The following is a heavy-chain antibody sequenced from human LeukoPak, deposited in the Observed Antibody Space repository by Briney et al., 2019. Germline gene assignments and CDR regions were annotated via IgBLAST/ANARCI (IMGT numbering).Heavy chain of an antibody. J-gene: IGHJ3*02. V-gene: IGHV1-18*01. Sequence: ASVKVSCKASGYTFTTYGISWVRQVPGRGLEWMGWLSAYNGNTNYAQKLQGRVTMTTDTSTSTAYMELRSLRSDDTAVYYCARAFVGDYYDTFDIXXLGTMVTVSS. CDR1: GYTFTTYG. D-gene: IGHD4-17*01. CDR2: LSAYNGNT. CDR3: ARAFVGDYYDTFDI.